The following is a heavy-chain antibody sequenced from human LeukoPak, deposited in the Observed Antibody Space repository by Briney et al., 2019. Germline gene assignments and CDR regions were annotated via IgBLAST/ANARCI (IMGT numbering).Heavy chain of an antibody. CDR1: GGSISSYY. Sequence: SETLSLTCTVSGGSISSYYWSWIRQPPGKGLEWIGYIYYSGSTNYNPSLKSRATISVDTSKNQFSLKLSSVTAADTAVYYCARDLGYSRSSAYYYGMDVWGQGTTVTVSS. D-gene: IGHD6-6*01. CDR2: IYYSGST. V-gene: IGHV4-59*01. CDR3: ARDLGYSRSSAYYYGMDV. J-gene: IGHJ6*02.